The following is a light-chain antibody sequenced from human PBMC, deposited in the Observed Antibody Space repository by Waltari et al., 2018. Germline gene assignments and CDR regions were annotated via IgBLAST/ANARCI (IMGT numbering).Light chain of an antibody. V-gene: IGKV3-15*01. CDR2: GAS. Sequence: EILMTQSPPTLSVSPGESATHSCRASQSIARNLAWYQQKPGQAPRLLIYGASTRATGIPARFSGSGSGTEFTLTISSLQSEDFAVYYCQQYNSWRTFGQGTKLEIK. CDR3: QQYNSWRT. CDR1: QSIARN. J-gene: IGKJ2*01.